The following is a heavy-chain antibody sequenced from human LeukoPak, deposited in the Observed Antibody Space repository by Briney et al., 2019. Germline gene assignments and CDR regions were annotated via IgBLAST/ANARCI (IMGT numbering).Heavy chain of an antibody. Sequence: SGTLSLTCTISGDSISIGNWWSWVRQPPGKGLEWIGVIYHTGDTNYNSSVKSPVTISVDKSRNQFSLRLTSVTAADTALYFCAREVPGAGYYYYIDVWGKGTTVTVSS. J-gene: IGHJ6*03. CDR1: GDSISIGNW. V-gene: IGHV4-4*02. CDR2: IYHTGDT. CDR3: AREVPGAGYYYYIDV. D-gene: IGHD2-2*01.